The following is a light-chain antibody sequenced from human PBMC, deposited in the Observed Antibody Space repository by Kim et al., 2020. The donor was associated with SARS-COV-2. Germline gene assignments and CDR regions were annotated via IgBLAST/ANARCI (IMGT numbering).Light chain of an antibody. CDR3: SSYASSKNV. V-gene: IGLV2-8*01. J-gene: IGLJ1*01. Sequence: QSALTQPPSASGSPGQSVTISCTGTSSDVGGYNYVSWYQQHPGQAPKLMIYEVSKRPSGVPDRFSGSKSGNTASLTVSGLQAEDEADYYCSSYASSKNVFGTGTKVTVL. CDR1: SSDVGGYNY. CDR2: EVS.